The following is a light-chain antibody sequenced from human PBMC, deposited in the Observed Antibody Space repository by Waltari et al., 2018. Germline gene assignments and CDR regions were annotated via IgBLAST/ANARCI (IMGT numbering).Light chain of an antibody. CDR1: ESISSY. V-gene: IGKV1-39*01. CDR2: AAS. Sequence: DIQMTQSPSSLSASVGDRVTLTCRASESISSYLNWYQQKPGKAPQLLIYAASNLQTGVPSRFSGSGSVTDFSLTITSLQPEDFATYYCQQSYSSPRTFGQGTKLEIK. J-gene: IGKJ2*01. CDR3: QQSYSSPRT.